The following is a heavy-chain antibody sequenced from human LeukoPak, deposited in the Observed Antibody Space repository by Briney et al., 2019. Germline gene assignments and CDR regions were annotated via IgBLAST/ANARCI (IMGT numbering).Heavy chain of an antibody. J-gene: IGHJ4*02. CDR1: GFTFSSYA. Sequence: GGSLRLSCAASGFTFSSYAMHWVRQAPGKGLEWVAVISYDGSNKYYADSVKGRFTISRDNSKNTLYLQINSLRAEDTAVYYCARDGGVGDGYEAIDYWGQGTLVTVSS. D-gene: IGHD5-24*01. CDR3: ARDGGVGDGYEAIDY. CDR2: ISYDGSNK. V-gene: IGHV3-30-3*01.